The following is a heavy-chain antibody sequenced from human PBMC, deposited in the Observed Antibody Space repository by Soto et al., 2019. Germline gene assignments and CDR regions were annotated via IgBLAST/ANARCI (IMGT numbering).Heavy chain of an antibody. V-gene: IGHV1-2*02. J-gene: IGHJ4*02. CDR3: ARDDYGIYPY. Sequence: QVQLVQSGTEVKKPGASVKVSCKASGYTVTDYYIHWVRQAPGQGLEWMGWIDPKNGGTIYAQKFQDRVTMTRDTSISTAYMDLSRQTSDDTALYYCARDDYGIYPYWGQGTLVTVSS. D-gene: IGHD1-26*01. CDR2: IDPKNGGT. CDR1: GYTVTDYY.